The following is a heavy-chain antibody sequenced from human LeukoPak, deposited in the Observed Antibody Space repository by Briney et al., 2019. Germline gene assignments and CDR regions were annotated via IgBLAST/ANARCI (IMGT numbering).Heavy chain of an antibody. Sequence: ASVKVSCKASGYPFSSHGITWVRQAPGQGLEWMGWISCYNGDTHYAQNFQGRVTLTTDKLTSTAYMELKSLRSDDTAIYYCARDRTNSGGWNPFFDYWGQGTLVAVSS. V-gene: IGHV1-18*01. D-gene: IGHD2-15*01. CDR1: GYPFSSHG. J-gene: IGHJ4*02. CDR3: ARDRTNSGGWNPFFDY. CDR2: ISCYNGDT.